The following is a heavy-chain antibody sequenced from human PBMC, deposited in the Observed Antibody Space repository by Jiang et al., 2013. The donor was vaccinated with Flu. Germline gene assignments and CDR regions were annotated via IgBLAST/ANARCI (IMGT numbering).Heavy chain of an antibody. Sequence: SLKISCKGSGYSFSRYWIGWVRQMPGKGLEWMGIIYPGDSDTKYSPSFQGQVTISADKSISTAYLQWRSLKASDTTTYYCARHSITGTTCCFNSWGQGTLVTVSS. J-gene: IGHJ4*02. CDR2: IYPGDSDT. CDR1: GYSFSRYW. D-gene: IGHD1-20*01. CDR3: ARHSITGTTCCFNS. V-gene: IGHV5-51*01.